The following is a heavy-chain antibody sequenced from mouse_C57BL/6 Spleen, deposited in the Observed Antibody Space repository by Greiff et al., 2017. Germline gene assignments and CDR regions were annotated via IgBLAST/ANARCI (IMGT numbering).Heavy chain of an antibody. CDR1: GFTFSSYA. Sequence: EVKLMESGDGLVKPGGSLKLSCAASGFTFSSYAMSWVRQTPEKRLEWVAYISSGGDYIYYADTVKGRFTISRDNARNTLYLQMSSLKSEDTAMYYCTRDLTGSFAYWGQGTLVTVSA. CDR2: ISSGGDYI. D-gene: IGHD4-1*01. CDR3: TRDLTGSFAY. V-gene: IGHV5-9-1*02. J-gene: IGHJ3*01.